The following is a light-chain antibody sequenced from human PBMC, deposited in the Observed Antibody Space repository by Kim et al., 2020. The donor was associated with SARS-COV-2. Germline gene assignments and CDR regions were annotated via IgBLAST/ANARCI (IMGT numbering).Light chain of an antibody. Sequence: PPGERATLSCRASQSVRSSYLAWYQQKPGQAPRLLIYGASSRATGIPDRFSGSGSGTDFTLTISRLEPEDFAVYYCQQYGSSPRTFGQGTKVDIK. J-gene: IGKJ1*01. V-gene: IGKV3-20*01. CDR3: QQYGSSPRT. CDR2: GAS. CDR1: QSVRSSY.